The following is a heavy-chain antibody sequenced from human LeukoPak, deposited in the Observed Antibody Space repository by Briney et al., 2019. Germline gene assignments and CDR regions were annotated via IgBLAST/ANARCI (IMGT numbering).Heavy chain of an antibody. J-gene: IGHJ4*02. V-gene: IGHV4-34*01. CDR3: ARCEYCSGGSCYSFADY. Sequence: GSLRLSCAASGFTVSSNYMSWIRQPPGKGLEWIGEINHSGSTNYNPSLKSRVTISVDTSKNQFSLKLSSVTAADTAVYYCARCEYCSGGSCYSFADYWGQGTPVTVSS. D-gene: IGHD2-15*01. CDR1: GFTVSSNY. CDR2: INHSGST.